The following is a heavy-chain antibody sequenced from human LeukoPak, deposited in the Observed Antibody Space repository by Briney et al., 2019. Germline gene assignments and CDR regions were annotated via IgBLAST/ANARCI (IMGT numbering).Heavy chain of an antibody. D-gene: IGHD3-3*01. CDR3: ARSTTIFGVVTTFDP. CDR1: GGSISSGSYY. CDR2: IYTSGST. Sequence: SQTLSLTCTVSGGSISSGSYYWSWIRQPAGKGLEWIGRIYTSGSTNYNPSLKSRVTISVDTSKNQFSLKLSSVTAADTAVYYCARSTTIFGVVTTFDPWGQGTLVTVSS. J-gene: IGHJ5*02. V-gene: IGHV4-61*02.